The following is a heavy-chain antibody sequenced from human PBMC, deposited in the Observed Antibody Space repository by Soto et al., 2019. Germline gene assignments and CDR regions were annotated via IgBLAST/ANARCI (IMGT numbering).Heavy chain of an antibody. V-gene: IGHV3-23*01. CDR3: AKDYSTGWHPHGIDY. J-gene: IGHJ4*02. CDR2: FSGSGGRT. D-gene: IGHD6-19*01. Sequence: PGGSLRLSCAASGFTFSSYWMSWVRQAPGKGLEWVSTFSGSGGRTYYADSVKGRFTIPRDNSKNTLYLQMNSLRAEDTAVYYCAKDYSTGWHPHGIDYWGQGTLVTVSS. CDR1: GFTFSSYW.